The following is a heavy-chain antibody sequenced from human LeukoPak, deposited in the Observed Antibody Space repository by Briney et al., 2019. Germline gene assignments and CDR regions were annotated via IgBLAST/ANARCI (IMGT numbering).Heavy chain of an antibody. Sequence: GGSLRLSCAASGFTFSSYAMHWVRQAPGKGLEWVAVISYDGSNKYYADSVKGRFTISRDNSKNTLYLQMNSLRAEDTAVYYCATRPRWFGAYYMDVWGKGTTVTISS. CDR2: ISYDGSNK. CDR3: ATRPRWFGAYYMDV. CDR1: GFTFSSYA. J-gene: IGHJ6*03. V-gene: IGHV3-30*04. D-gene: IGHD3-10*01.